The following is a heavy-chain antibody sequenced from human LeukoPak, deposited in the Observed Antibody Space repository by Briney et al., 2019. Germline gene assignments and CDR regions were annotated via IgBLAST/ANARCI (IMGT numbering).Heavy chain of an antibody. CDR2: IIPILGIA. Sequence: GASVKVSCKASGGTFSSYAISWVRQAPGQGLEWMGRIIPILGIANYAQKFQGRATITADKSTSTAYMELSSLRSEDTAVYYCARGRIVVRGVPADAFDIWGQGTMVTVSS. J-gene: IGHJ3*02. D-gene: IGHD3-10*01. CDR3: ARGRIVVRGVPADAFDI. CDR1: GGTFSSYA. V-gene: IGHV1-69*04.